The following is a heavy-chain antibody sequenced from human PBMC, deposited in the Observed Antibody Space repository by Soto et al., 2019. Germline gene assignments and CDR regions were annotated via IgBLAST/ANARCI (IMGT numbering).Heavy chain of an antibody. CDR1: GGSISSGDHS. D-gene: IGHD4-17*01. CDR2: IYHSGST. Sequence: PSETLSLTCAVSGGSISSGDHSWSWIRQPPGKGLEWIGYIYHSGSTYYNPSLKSRVTISVDRSKNQFSLNLSSVTAADTAVYYCASSGTTSFYYYGMDVWGQGTTVTVSS. J-gene: IGHJ6*02. V-gene: IGHV4-30-2*01. CDR3: ASSGTTSFYYYGMDV.